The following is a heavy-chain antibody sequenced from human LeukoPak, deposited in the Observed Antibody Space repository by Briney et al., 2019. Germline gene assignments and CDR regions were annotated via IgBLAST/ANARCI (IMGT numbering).Heavy chain of an antibody. Sequence: ASVKVSCKASGYTFTSYDIYWVRQATGQGLEWVGWMNPNSGNTGYAQKFQGRVTMTRNTSISTAYMELSSLRSEDTAVYYCARVWTYCTNGVCYTQFDYWGQGTLVTVSS. V-gene: IGHV1-8*01. CDR2: MNPNSGNT. D-gene: IGHD2-8*01. CDR3: ARVWTYCTNGVCYTQFDY. CDR1: GYTFTSYD. J-gene: IGHJ4*02.